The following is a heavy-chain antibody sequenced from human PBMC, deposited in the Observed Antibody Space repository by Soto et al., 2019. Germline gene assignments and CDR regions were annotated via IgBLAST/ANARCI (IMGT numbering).Heavy chain of an antibody. Sequence: VKVSCKASGGTFSSYTISWVRQAPGQGLEWMGAIIPIFGTPIYAQKFQGRASISADESRSTAYMEVSRLRSDDTAMYYCPRRGTGPCDKWGQGTLVTVSS. CDR2: IIPIFGTP. D-gene: IGHD3-16*01. V-gene: IGHV1-69*13. J-gene: IGHJ4*02. CDR3: PRRGTGPCDK. CDR1: GGTFSSYT.